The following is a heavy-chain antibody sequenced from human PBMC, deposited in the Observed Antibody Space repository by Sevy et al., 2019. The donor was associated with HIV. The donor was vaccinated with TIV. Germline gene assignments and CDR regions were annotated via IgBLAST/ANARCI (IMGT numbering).Heavy chain of an antibody. CDR1: GFTFSSYG. CDR3: AKDGDYYGSGSYDGPFDY. Sequence: GGSLRLSCAASGFTFSSYGMHWVRQAPGKGLEWVAVISYDESNKYYADSVKGRFTISRDNSKNTLYLQMNSLRAEETAVYYCAKDGDYYGSGSYDGPFDYWGQGTLVTVSS. V-gene: IGHV3-30*18. J-gene: IGHJ4*02. D-gene: IGHD3-10*01. CDR2: ISYDESNK.